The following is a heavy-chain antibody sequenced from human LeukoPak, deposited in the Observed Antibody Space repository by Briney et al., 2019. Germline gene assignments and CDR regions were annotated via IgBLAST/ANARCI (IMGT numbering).Heavy chain of an antibody. V-gene: IGHV3-7*01. CDR1: GFTFSNYW. CDR3: TRDWAAGTLGAFAFDY. J-gene: IGHJ4*02. Sequence: GGSLRLSCAASGFTFSNYWMNWVRQAPGKGLEWVANIKHDGSEKYFVDSVKGRFTISRDNAKNSLYLQMNSLRAEDTAVYYCTRDWAAGTLGAFAFDYWGQGTLVTVSS. D-gene: IGHD6-13*01. CDR2: IKHDGSEK.